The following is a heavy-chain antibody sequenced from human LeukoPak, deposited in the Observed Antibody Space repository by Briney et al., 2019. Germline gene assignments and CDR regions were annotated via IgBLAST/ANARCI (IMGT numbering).Heavy chain of an antibody. CDR2: LDPEDGET. D-gene: IGHD6-13*01. J-gene: IGHJ4*02. CDR1: GYTLTELS. Sequence: ASVKVSCKVSGYTLTELSMHWVRQAPGKGLEWMGGLDPEDGETIYAQKFQGRVTMTEDTSTNTAYMELSSLRSEDTAVYYCATDIIGSSWYYFDYWGQGTLVTVSS. V-gene: IGHV1-24*01. CDR3: ATDIIGSSWYYFDY.